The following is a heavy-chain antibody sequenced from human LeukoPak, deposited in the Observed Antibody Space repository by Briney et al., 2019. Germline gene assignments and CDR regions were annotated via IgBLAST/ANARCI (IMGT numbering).Heavy chain of an antibody. V-gene: IGHV3-30-3*01. CDR3: ARDELRFFYYFDY. CDR2: ISYDGSNK. CDR1: GFTFSSYA. Sequence: EPGGSLRLSCAASGFTFSSYAMHWVRQAPGKGLEWVAVISYDGSNKYYADSVKGRFTISRDNSKNTLYLQMNSLRAEDTAVYYCARDELRFFYYFDYWGQGTLVTVSS. J-gene: IGHJ4*02. D-gene: IGHD3-3*01.